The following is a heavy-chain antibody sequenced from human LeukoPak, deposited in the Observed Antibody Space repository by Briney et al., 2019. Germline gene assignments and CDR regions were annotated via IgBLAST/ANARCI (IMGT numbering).Heavy chain of an antibody. CDR2: ISSSSSII. J-gene: IGHJ4*02. CDR3: ARGLGYSYGYGIDY. V-gene: IGHV3-48*01. Sequence: GGSLRLSCVASRFTLRGYTMNWVRQAPGKGLEWISYISSSSSIIYYSDSVKGRFTISRDNSQNTLFLQMNNVRAEDTALYYCARGLGYSYGYGIDYWGQGTLVAVSS. CDR1: RFTLRGYT. D-gene: IGHD5-18*01.